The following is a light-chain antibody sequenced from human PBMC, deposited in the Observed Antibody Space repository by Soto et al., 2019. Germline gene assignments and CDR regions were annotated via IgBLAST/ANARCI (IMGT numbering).Light chain of an antibody. CDR2: DTS. CDR3: QHRDNWPPRAA. Sequence: EIVLTQSPATLSLSPGERATLSCKASQSVNIYLAWYQQKPGQAPRLLIHDTSDRATGVPARFSGSGSGTDFTLTISSLESEDFAVYYCQHRDNWPPRAAFGGGTKVEVK. J-gene: IGKJ4*01. CDR1: QSVNIY. V-gene: IGKV3-11*01.